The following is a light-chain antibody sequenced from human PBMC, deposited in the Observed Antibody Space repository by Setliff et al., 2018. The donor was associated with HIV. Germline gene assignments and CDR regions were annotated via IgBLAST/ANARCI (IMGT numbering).Light chain of an antibody. CDR2: EVK. CDR1: TSDVGGYNY. CDR3: SSYAITNTLP. Sequence: VLTQPASVSGSPGQSITISCTGTTSDVGGYNYVSWYQQHPGKAPKLIIYEVKNRPSGVSNRFSGSKSGNTASLTISGLQAEDEADYYCSSYAITNTLPFGTGTKVTVL. J-gene: IGLJ1*01. V-gene: IGLV2-14*01.